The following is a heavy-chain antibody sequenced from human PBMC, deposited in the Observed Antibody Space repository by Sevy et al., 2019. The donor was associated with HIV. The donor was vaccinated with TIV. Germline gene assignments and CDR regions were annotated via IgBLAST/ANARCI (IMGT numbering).Heavy chain of an antibody. CDR3: ARQVAARNMITSGGVIVPWSRGTYLSDS. CDR2: IYYSGST. CDR1: GGSISSSTYY. J-gene: IGHJ4*02. D-gene: IGHD3-16*02. Sequence: ASETLSLTCTVSGGSISSSTYYWGWIRQPPGKGLEWIGNIYYSGSTYYNPSLRSRVTISVDTSNNQFSLRLSSVTAADTAVYFCARQVAARNMITSGGVIVPWSRGTYLSDSWGQGTPVTVSS. V-gene: IGHV4-39*01.